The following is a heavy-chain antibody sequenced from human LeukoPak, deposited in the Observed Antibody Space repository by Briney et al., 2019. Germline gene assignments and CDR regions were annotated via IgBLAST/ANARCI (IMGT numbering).Heavy chain of an antibody. D-gene: IGHD4-17*01. Sequence: PGRSLRLSCAASRFTFSSYGMHWVRQAPGKGLEWVAVIWYDGSNKYYADSVKGRFTISRDNSKNTLYLQMNSLRAEDTAVYYCARDPTATGDYPYNWFDPWGQGTLVTVSS. CDR1: RFTFSSYG. V-gene: IGHV3-33*01. J-gene: IGHJ5*02. CDR2: IWYDGSNK. CDR3: ARDPTATGDYPYNWFDP.